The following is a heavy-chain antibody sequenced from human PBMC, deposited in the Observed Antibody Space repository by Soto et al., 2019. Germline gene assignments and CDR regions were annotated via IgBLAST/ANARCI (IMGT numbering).Heavy chain of an antibody. CDR2: VYHSGST. CDR3: ARDFRRSASYEHAFDI. CDR1: GYSITNGYY. V-gene: IGHV4-38-2*02. Sequence: SETLSLTCVVSGYSITNGYYWGWIRKNPGKGLEWIGSVYHSGSTYSNPSLTSRVTISVDTSKNQFSLKLTSVTAADTAVYYCARDFRRSASYEHAFDIWGQGTMVTVSS. D-gene: IGHD1-26*01. J-gene: IGHJ3*02.